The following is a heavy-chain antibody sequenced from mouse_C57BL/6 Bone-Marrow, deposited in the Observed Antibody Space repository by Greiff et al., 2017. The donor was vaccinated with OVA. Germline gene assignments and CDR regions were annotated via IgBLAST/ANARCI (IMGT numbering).Heavy chain of an antibody. V-gene: IGHV10-3*01. D-gene: IGHD1-1*01. CDR1: GFTFNTYA. Sequence: EVKLVESGGGLVQPKGSLKLSCAASGFTFNTYAMHWVRQAPGKGLEWVARIRSKSSNYATYYADSVKDRFTISRDDSQSMLYLQMNNLKTEDTAMYYCVRERITTEVPYFDYWGQGTTLTVSS. J-gene: IGHJ2*01. CDR2: IRSKSSNYAT. CDR3: VRERITTEVPYFDY.